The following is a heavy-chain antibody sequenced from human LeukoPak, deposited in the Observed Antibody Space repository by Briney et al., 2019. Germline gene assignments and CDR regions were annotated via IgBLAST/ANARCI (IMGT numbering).Heavy chain of an antibody. Sequence: SGPTLVNPPQTLTLTCTFTGFSLSSSEVGVGWIRQPPGKALEWLALIYWNDDKRYSPSLKSRPTITKDTSRNQVVLTMTNMDPVDTATYYCAHIVGGCNSGIFYYWGQGTLVTVSS. J-gene: IGHJ4*02. CDR1: GFSLSSSEVG. CDR2: IYWNDDK. CDR3: AHIVGGCNSGIFYY. D-gene: IGHD6-19*01. V-gene: IGHV2-5*01.